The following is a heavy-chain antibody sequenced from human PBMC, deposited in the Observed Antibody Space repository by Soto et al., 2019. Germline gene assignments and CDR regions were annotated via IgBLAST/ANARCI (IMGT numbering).Heavy chain of an antibody. J-gene: IGHJ4*02. D-gene: IGHD1-26*01. V-gene: IGHV1-18*01. CDR1: GYTFTRYY. CDR3: GRGGQWDFLSDY. Sequence: GASVKVSCKASGYTFTRYYSNWVRKATGQGLEWMGWVSAYNGNTHYEQKLQGRVTLTTDTSTSTAYMELRSLRSDDTAVYFCGRGGQWDFLSDYWGQGTLVTVSS. CDR2: VSAYNGNT.